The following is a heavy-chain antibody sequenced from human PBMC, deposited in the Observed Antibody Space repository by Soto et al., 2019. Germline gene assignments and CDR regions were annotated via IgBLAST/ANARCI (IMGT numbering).Heavy chain of an antibody. D-gene: IGHD3-22*01. V-gene: IGHV3-49*04. CDR3: TRAYYYDSSGYSRF. CDR1: GFTFGDYA. CDR2: IRSKAYGGTT. Sequence: EVQLVESGGGLEQPGRSLRLSCTASGFTFGDYAMTWVRQAPGKGLERVGFIRSKAYGGTTAYAASVKGRFTISRDDSKSIAYLQMNSLKTEDTAVYYCTRAYYYDSSGYSRFWGQGTLVTVSS. J-gene: IGHJ4*02.